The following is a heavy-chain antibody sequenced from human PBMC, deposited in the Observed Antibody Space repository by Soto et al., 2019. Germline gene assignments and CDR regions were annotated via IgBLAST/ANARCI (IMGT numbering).Heavy chain of an antibody. CDR2: IYSGGST. D-gene: IGHD2-2*01. V-gene: IGHV3-66*01. CDR1: GFTVSSNY. Sequence: EVQLVESGGDLVQPGGSLRLSCADSGFTVSSNYMSWVRQAPGKGLEWVSVIYSGGSTYYADSVKGRFTISRDNSKNTLYLQMNSLRAEDTAVYYCARDGGYCSSTSCYVEGHFDYWGQGTLVTVSS. J-gene: IGHJ4*02. CDR3: ARDGGYCSSTSCYVEGHFDY.